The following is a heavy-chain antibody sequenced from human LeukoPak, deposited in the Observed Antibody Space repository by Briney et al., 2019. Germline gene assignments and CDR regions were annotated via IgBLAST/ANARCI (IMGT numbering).Heavy chain of an antibody. Sequence: GASVKVSCTASGDTCSYYGVSWVRLAPGQGLEWMGWVSALNGNTNVAQKVQGRLTLTRDTSTGTAHMELRSLTSADTAVCYCAILQPAAAHFEHWGQGTLVTVST. CDR2: VSALNGNT. J-gene: IGHJ1*01. CDR3: AILQPAAAHFEH. V-gene: IGHV1-18*01. D-gene: IGHD6-13*01. CDR1: GDTCSYYG.